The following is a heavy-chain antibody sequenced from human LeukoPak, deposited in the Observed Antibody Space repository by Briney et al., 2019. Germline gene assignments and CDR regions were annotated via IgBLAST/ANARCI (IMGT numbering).Heavy chain of an antibody. CDR2: IYSSGST. D-gene: IGHD3-22*01. Sequence: PSETLSLTCTVSGVSISTGSYYWSWIRQPAGKGLEWIGRIYSSGSTNYSPSFKSRVTISVDTSKNQFSLNLSSVTAADTAVYYCARGEYDSSAYWGCYFENWGQGTLVTVSS. CDR1: GVSISTGSYY. J-gene: IGHJ4*02. CDR3: ARGEYDSSAYWGCYFEN. V-gene: IGHV4-61*02.